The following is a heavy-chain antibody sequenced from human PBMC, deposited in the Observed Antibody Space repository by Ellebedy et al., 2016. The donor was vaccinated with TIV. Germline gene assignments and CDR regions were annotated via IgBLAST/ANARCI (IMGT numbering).Heavy chain of an antibody. Sequence: GESLKISCAASGLTFSSYGMHWVRQAPGKGLEWVAVISYDGSNKYYADSVKGRFTISRDNSKNTLYLQMNSLRAEDTAVYYCAKGLGYCTNGVCYRTPVGPYYGMDVWGQGTTVTVSS. CDR3: AKGLGYCTNGVCYRTPVGPYYGMDV. CDR1: GLTFSSYG. V-gene: IGHV3-30*18. D-gene: IGHD2-8*01. CDR2: ISYDGSNK. J-gene: IGHJ6*02.